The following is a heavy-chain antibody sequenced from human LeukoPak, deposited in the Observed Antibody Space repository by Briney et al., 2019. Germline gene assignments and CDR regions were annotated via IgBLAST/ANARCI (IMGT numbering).Heavy chain of an antibody. J-gene: IGHJ3*02. V-gene: IGHV3-23*01. CDR1: GGSISSGDYY. CDR3: AKGITIFGPGDAFDI. CDR2: ISGSGGST. Sequence: ETLSLTCTVSGGSISSGDYYWSWVRQAPGKGLEWVSTISGSGGSTYYADSVKGRFTIPRDNSKNTLYLQMNSLRAEDTAVYYCAKGITIFGPGDAFDIWGQGTMVTVSS. D-gene: IGHD3-3*01.